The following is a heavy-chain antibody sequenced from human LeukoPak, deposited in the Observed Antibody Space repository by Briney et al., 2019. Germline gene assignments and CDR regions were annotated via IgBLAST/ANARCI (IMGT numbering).Heavy chain of an antibody. CDR1: GLTFSNAW. V-gene: IGHV3-15*01. CDR2: IKSKTDGGTP. Sequence: GGSLRLSCAASGLTFSNAWMFWVRQAPGKGLEWVGRIKSKTDGGTPDYAAPVKGRFTISRDDSTDTLYLQMDSLKIEDTAIYSCTLPSGNLWPSSWGQGTLVIVSS. CDR3: TLPSGNLWPSS. D-gene: IGHD3-9*01. J-gene: IGHJ4*02.